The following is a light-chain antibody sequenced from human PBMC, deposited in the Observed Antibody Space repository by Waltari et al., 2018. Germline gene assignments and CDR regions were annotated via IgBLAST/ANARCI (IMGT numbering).Light chain of an antibody. CDR1: ESLLYTSNNQNF. J-gene: IGKJ4*01. CDR3: QQYYTSPLT. Sequence: DIVMTQSPDSLTVSLGQRATITCRSSESLLYTSNNQNFLAWYQRKAGQPPKLLFYWASVRESGVPDRFSASGSGTDFILSISSLQAEDVAVYYCQQYYTSPLTFGGGTKVEIK. V-gene: IGKV4-1*01. CDR2: WAS.